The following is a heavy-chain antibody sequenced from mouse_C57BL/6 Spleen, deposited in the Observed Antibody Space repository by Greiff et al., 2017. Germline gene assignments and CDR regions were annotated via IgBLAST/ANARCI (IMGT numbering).Heavy chain of an antibody. D-gene: IGHD2-2*01. CDR2: IYPGSGST. CDR3: TRWYGYDGRAMDY. V-gene: IGHV1-55*01. CDR1: GYTFTSYW. J-gene: IGHJ4*01. Sequence: QVQLQQPGAELVKPGASVKMSCKASGYTFTSYWITWVKQRPGQGLEWIGDIYPGSGSTNYNEKFKSKATLTVDTSSSTAYMQLSSLTSEDSAVYFCTRWYGYDGRAMDYWGQGTSVTVSS.